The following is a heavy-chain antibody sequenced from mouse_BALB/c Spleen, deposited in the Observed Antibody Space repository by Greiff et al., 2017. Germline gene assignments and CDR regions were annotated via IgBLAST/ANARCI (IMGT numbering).Heavy chain of an antibody. CDR1: GYSITSDYA. J-gene: IGHJ3*01. D-gene: IGHD1-1*01. CDR2: ISYSGST. Sequence: DVKLVESGPGLVKPSQSLSLTCTVTGYSITSDYAWNWIRQFPGNKLEWMGYISYSGSTSYNPSLKSRISITRDTSKNQFFLQLNSVTTEDTATYYCASCIYYYGSSYPAWFAYWGQGTLVTVSA. V-gene: IGHV3-2*02. CDR3: ASCIYYYGSSYPAWFAY.